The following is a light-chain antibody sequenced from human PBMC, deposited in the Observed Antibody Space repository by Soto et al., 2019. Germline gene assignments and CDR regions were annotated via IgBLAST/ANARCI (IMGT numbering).Light chain of an antibody. CDR3: QQRSNWPPYT. CDR1: QSVSSY. CDR2: DAS. V-gene: IGKV3-11*01. J-gene: IGKJ2*01. Sequence: EIVLTQSPATLSLSPGERATLSCRASQSVSSYLAWYQQKPGQAPRLLIYDASNRATGIPARFSGSGSGTDFPLTISSLEPEDFAVYYCQQRSNWPPYTFGQGNKLDLK.